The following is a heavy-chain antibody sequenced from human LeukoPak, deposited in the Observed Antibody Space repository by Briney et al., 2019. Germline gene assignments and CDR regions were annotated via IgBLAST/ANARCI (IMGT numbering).Heavy chain of an antibody. V-gene: IGHV1-18*01. J-gene: IGHJ6*03. CDR3: ARRPRYYYYMDV. CDR2: ISAYNGNT. CDR1: GYTFTSYG. Sequence: ASVKVSCKASGYTFTSYGISWVRQAPGQGLEWMGWISAYNGNTNYAQKLQGRVTMTTDTSTSTAYMELRSLRFDDTAVYYCARRPRYYYYMDVWGKGTTVTVSS.